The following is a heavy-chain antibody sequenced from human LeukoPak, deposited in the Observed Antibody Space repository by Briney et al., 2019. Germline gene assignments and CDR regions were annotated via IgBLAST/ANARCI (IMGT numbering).Heavy chain of an antibody. CDR2: IIPIFGTA. CDR3: ASELAARPGEFQH. J-gene: IGHJ1*01. Sequence: SVKVSCKASGGTFSSYAISWVRQAPGQGLEWMGGIIPIFGTANYAQKFQGRVTITTDESTSTAYMELSSLRSEDTAVYYCASELAARPGEFQHWGQGTLVTVSS. V-gene: IGHV1-69*05. CDR1: GGTFSSYA. D-gene: IGHD6-6*01.